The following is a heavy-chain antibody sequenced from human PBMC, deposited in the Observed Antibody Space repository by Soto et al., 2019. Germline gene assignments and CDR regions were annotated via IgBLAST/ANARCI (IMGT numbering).Heavy chain of an antibody. J-gene: IGHJ6*02. CDR3: ASVAETGTPLRGPYYYYGMDV. Sequence: SETLSLTCAVYGGSFSGFSWNWIRQPPGKGLEWIGEINHSGTSNYNPSLKSRVTMLPDTSKNHFSLKLTSVAAADTAVYYCASVAETGTPLRGPYYYYGMDVWGQGTTVTVSS. CDR1: GGSFSGFS. V-gene: IGHV4-34*01. D-gene: IGHD1-1*01. CDR2: INHSGTS.